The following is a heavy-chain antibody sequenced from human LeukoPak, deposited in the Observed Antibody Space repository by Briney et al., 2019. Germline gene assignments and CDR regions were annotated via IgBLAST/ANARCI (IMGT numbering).Heavy chain of an antibody. V-gene: IGHV3-23*01. D-gene: IGHD2-21*02. CDR3: AKDIYCGGDCYIRAGDS. CDR2: INDGVGWA. J-gene: IGHJ4*02. Sequence: GGFLRLSCSASGFTFSNYGMSWVRQAPGKGLEWVSAINDGVGWAFYADAVRGRFTISRDNSQNTLYLQMNSLRAEDTAIYYCAKDIYCGGDCYIRAGDSWGQGTLVTVSS. CDR1: GFTFSNYG.